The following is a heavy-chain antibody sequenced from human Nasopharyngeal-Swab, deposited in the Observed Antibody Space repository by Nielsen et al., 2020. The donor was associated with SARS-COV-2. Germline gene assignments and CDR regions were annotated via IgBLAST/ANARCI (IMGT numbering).Heavy chain of an antibody. CDR1: GFTFSSYS. D-gene: IGHD2-21*01. V-gene: IGHV3-53*01. Sequence: GGSLRLSCTASGFTFSSYSINWVRQAPGKGLEWVSVIYSGGATYYADSVKGRFTISRDNSKNTLYLQMNSLRGEDTAVYYCARGDSFWGQGTTVTVSS. CDR2: IYSGGAT. CDR3: ARGDSF. J-gene: IGHJ6*02.